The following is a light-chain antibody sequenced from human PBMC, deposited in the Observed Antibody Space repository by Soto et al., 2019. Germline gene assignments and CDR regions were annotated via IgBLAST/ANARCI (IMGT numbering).Light chain of an antibody. CDR3: QHYYSTPRT. CDR1: QSVLYSSNNKNY. Sequence: DIVMTQSPDSLAVSLGERATINCKSSQSVLYSSNNKNYLAWYQQKPGQPPKLLIYWASTRESGVPDRFSGSGSATDFTLTISSLQAEDVAVYYCQHYYSTPRTFGQGTQVEIK. V-gene: IGKV4-1*01. CDR2: WAS. J-gene: IGKJ1*01.